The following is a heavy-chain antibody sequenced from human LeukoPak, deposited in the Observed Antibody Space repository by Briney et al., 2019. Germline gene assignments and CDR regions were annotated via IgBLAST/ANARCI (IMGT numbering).Heavy chain of an antibody. D-gene: IGHD2-2*01. CDR2: INHSGST. CDR1: GVSFSGSY. J-gene: IGHJ4*02. V-gene: IGHV4-34*01. CDR3: ARMALKQGVYQQFED. Sequence: NPSETLSLTCAVYGVSFSGSYWSWIRHPPGKGREWIGEINHSGSTNYNPSLKSRVTISVDTSKNQFSLKLSSVTAADTAVYYCARMALKQGVYQQFEDWGQEALVTVAS.